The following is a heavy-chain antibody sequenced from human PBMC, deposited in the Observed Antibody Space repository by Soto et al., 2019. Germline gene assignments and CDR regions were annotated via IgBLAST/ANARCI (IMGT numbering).Heavy chain of an antibody. J-gene: IGHJ6*03. Sequence: GGSLRLSCAASGFTFSSYWMSWVRQAPGKGLEWVANIKQDGSEKYYVDSVKGRFTISRDNAKNSLYLQMNSLRAEDTAVYYCARGGGNYYYYYYMDVWGKGTTVTVSS. CDR2: IKQDGSEK. D-gene: IGHD1-26*01. V-gene: IGHV3-7*01. CDR3: ARGGGNYYYYYYMDV. CDR1: GFTFSSYW.